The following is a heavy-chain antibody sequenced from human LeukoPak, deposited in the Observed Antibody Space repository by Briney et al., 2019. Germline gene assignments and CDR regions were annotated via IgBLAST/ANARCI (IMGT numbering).Heavy chain of an antibody. CDR2: INPSGGST. CDR3: ARDLIPYSSSWSSWRPYYYYYGMDV. Sequence: ASVKVSCKASGYTFTSYYMHWVRQAPGQGLEWMGIINPSGGSTSYAQKFQGRVTMTRDMSTSTVYMELSSLRSEDTAVYYCARDLIPYSSSWSSWRPYYYYYGMDVWGQGTTVTVSS. CDR1: GYTFTSYY. D-gene: IGHD6-13*01. V-gene: IGHV1-46*01. J-gene: IGHJ6*02.